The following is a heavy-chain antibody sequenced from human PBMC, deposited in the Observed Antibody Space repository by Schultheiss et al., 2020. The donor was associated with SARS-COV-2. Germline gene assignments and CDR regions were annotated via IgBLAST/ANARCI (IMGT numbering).Heavy chain of an antibody. V-gene: IGHV1-18*01. CDR3: ARKHDSSGRWVFDI. CDR1: GYTFTSYG. J-gene: IGHJ3*02. Sequence: ASVKVSCKASGYTFTSYGISWVRQAPGQGLEWMGWISAYNGNTNYAQKLQGRVTMTTDTSTSTAYMELRSLRSDDTAVYYCARKHDSSGRWVFDIWGQGTMVTVSS. D-gene: IGHD3-22*01. CDR2: ISAYNGNT.